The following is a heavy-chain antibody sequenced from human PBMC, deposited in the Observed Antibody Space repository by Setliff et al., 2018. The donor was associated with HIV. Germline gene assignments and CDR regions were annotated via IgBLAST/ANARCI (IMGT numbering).Heavy chain of an antibody. CDR1: GVSISYYH. J-gene: IGHJ6*03. D-gene: IGHD1-7*01. CDR2: ISYTGNT. V-gene: IGHV4-59*01. CDR3: ARGDGTKYYYYYYMDV. Sequence: SETLSLTCTVSGVSISYYHWSWIRQPPGKGLEWIGYISYTGNTNYDPSLASRVTMSIDTSKMQFSLKLSSVTAADTAVYYCARGDGTKYYYYYYMDVWGKGTTVTVSS.